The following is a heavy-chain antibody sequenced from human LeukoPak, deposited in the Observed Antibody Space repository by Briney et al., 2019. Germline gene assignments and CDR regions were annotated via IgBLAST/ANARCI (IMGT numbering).Heavy chain of an antibody. V-gene: IGHV4-59*08. CDR1: GGSINSYY. D-gene: IGHD4-23*01. J-gene: IGHJ2*01. CDR3: ARSPDYDGNEVRYFSL. CDR2: IYYTGNT. Sequence: SETLSLTCTVSGGSINSYYWSWIRQPPGKGLEWIGYIYYTGNTHYNPSLKSRVTISVDTSKNQFSLKLSSVTAADTAVYYCARSPDYDGNEVRYFSLWGRGTLVTVSS.